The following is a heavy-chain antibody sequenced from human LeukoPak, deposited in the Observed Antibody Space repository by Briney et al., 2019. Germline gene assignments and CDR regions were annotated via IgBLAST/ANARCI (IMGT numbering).Heavy chain of an antibody. D-gene: IGHD6-19*01. Sequence: GGSLRLSCAASGFTFSDYNMRWIRQAPGKGLEWVSSISRSGSTKYYADSVKGRFTISRDNAKNSLFLQMNSLRAEDTAVYYCAREMLAAVAAQSWGQGTLVTVSS. CDR3: AREMLAAVAAQS. CDR2: ISRSGSTK. CDR1: GFTFSDYN. J-gene: IGHJ5*02. V-gene: IGHV3-11*04.